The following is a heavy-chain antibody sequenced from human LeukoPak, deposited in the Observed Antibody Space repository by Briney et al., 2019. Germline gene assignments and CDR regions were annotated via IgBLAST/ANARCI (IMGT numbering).Heavy chain of an antibody. D-gene: IGHD6-19*01. CDR2: INHSGST. CDR1: GGSFSGYY. Sequence: KPSETLSLTCAVYGGSFSGYYWSWIRQPPGKGLEWIGEINHSGSTNYNPSLKSRVTISVDTSKNQFSLKLSSVTAADTAVYYCARGGWYFDYWGQGTLVTVSS. V-gene: IGHV4-34*01. J-gene: IGHJ4*02. CDR3: ARGGWYFDY.